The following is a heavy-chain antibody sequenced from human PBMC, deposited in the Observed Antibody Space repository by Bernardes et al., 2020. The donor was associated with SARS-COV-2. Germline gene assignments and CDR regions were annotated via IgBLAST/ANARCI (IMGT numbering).Heavy chain of an antibody. V-gene: IGHV1-24*01. CDR3: STGSGSFYNWLDP. CDR1: GYTLTELS. D-gene: IGHD1-26*01. CDR2: LDPADGET. Sequence: ASVKVSCKVSGYTLTELSLHWVRQAPGKGLEWMGSLDPADGETINTEKFQGRVTMTEDTTTETAYMELSSLRSDDTAVYFCSTGSGSFYNWLDPWGQGTLVTVS. J-gene: IGHJ5*02.